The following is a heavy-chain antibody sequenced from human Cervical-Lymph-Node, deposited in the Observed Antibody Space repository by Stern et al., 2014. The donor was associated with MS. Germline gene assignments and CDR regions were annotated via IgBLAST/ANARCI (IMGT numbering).Heavy chain of an antibody. J-gene: IGHJ5*02. Sequence: QVQLVESGAEVKKPGASVQVSCKASGYTFTDFYIHWVRQAPGQGLEWMAWINPNSGATNYAQKFQDWVTMTRDTSISTAYMELSRLRSDDTAVYYCARSFVYHYDSGDYSNNWFDPWGQGTLVTVSS. CDR1: GYTFTDFY. V-gene: IGHV1-2*04. D-gene: IGHD3-22*01. CDR2: INPNSGAT. CDR3: ARSFVYHYDSGDYSNNWFDP.